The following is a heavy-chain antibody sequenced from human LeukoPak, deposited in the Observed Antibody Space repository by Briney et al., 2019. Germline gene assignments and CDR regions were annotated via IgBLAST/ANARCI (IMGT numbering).Heavy chain of an antibody. V-gene: IGHV3-15*01. CDR2: IKSKTDGGTT. CDR1: GFTFSNAW. Sequence: PGGSLRLSCAASGFTFSNAWMSWVRQAPGKGLEWVGRIKSKTDGGTTDYAAPVKGRFTISRDDSKNTLYLQMNSLRAEDTAVYHCAKDLPAFGDYIEGYWGQGTLVTVSS. CDR3: AKDLPAFGDYIEGY. J-gene: IGHJ4*02. D-gene: IGHD4-17*01.